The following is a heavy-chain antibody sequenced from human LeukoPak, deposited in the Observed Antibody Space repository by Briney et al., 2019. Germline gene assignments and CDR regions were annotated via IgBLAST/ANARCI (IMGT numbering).Heavy chain of an antibody. CDR3: AKDSTGSYYEGYRIGGYYYYYYMDG. CDR1: GYTFTSYG. CDR2: ISAYNGNT. J-gene: IGHJ6*03. D-gene: IGHD1-26*01. V-gene: IGHV1-18*01. Sequence: GASVKVSCKASGYTFTSYGISWVRQAPGQGLEWMGWISAYNGNTNYAQKLQGRVTMTTDASTSTAYMELRSLRSDDTADYHCAKDSTGSYYEGYRIGGYYYYYYMDGWGKGTTVTVSS.